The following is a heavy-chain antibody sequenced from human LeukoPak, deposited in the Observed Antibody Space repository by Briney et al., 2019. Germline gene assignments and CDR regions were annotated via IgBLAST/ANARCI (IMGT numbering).Heavy chain of an antibody. V-gene: IGHV4-61*01. CDR3: ARDMVATDY. D-gene: IGHD5-12*01. CDR2: IYYSGST. Sequence: SETLSLTCTVSGGSISSSSYYWSWIRQPPGKGLEWIGYIYYSGSTNYNPSLKSRVTISVDTSKNQFSLKLSSVTAADTAVYYCARDMVATDYWGQGTLVTVSS. J-gene: IGHJ4*02. CDR1: GGSISSSSYY.